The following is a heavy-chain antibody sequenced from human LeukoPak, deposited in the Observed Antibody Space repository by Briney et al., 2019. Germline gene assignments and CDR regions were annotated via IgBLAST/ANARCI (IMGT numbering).Heavy chain of an antibody. CDR2: MSAYNGKT. CDR1: GYSFTSYG. Sequence: ASVKVSCKASGYSFTSYGFNWVRQAPGQGLEWMGWMSAYNGKTNYAHSLQGRVTVTADTSTSTAYMELRSLRSDDTAVYYCARGLVAATLNWFDPWGQGTLVTVSS. D-gene: IGHD2-15*01. CDR3: ARGLVAATLNWFDP. V-gene: IGHV1-18*01. J-gene: IGHJ5*02.